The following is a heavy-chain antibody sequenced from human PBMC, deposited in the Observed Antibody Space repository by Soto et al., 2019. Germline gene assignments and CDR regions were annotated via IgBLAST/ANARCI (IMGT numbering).Heavy chain of an antibody. Sequence: GASVKVSCKASGGTFSNYAITWVRQAPGQGLEWMGGIIPIFGTANYAQKFQGRVTITADESTSTAYMELSSLRSEDTAVYYCARKGPTVTTGELAGSSNGMDDWGQGTTVTVSS. V-gene: IGHV1-69*13. CDR3: ARKGPTVTTGELAGSSNGMDD. CDR1: GGTFSNYA. D-gene: IGHD4-4*01. CDR2: IIPIFGTA. J-gene: IGHJ6*02.